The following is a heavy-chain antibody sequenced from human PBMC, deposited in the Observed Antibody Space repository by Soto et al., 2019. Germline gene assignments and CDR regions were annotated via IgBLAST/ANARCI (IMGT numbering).Heavy chain of an antibody. D-gene: IGHD2-2*01. CDR3: ARSQEVVVVPEYPIDY. Sequence: ASVKVSCKTSGYTFSNYYINWVRQAPGQGLQWMGRINPSGGSTSYAQKFQGRVTMTRVTSTSTVYMELSSLSSEDTAVYYCARSQEVVVVPEYPIDYWGQGTLVTVSS. CDR1: GYTFSNYY. V-gene: IGHV1-46*01. J-gene: IGHJ4*02. CDR2: INPSGGST.